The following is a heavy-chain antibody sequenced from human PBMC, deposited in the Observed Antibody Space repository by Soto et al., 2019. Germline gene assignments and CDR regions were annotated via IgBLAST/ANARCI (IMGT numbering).Heavy chain of an antibody. Sequence: PGGSLRLSCAASGFTFSNYAMTWVRQAPGKGLEWVSGVSGSGSYTYYADSVKGRFTISRDNSKATLYLQMNSLRAEDTAVYYCAKLLYQQPRVWFAYWGQGALVTVSS. V-gene: IGHV3-23*01. D-gene: IGHD6-6*01. CDR3: AKLLYQQPRVWFAY. J-gene: IGHJ4*02. CDR1: GFTFSNYA. CDR2: VSGSGSYT.